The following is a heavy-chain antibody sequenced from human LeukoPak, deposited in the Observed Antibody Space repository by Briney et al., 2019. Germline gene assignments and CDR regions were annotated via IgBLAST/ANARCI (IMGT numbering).Heavy chain of an antibody. Sequence: PSETLSLTCTVSGYSISSGYYWGWIRQPPGKGLEWIGSIYHSGSTYYNPSLKSRVTISVDTSKNQFSLKLSSVTAADTAVYYCAREWFGELSYWGQGTLVTVSS. CDR3: AREWFGELSY. J-gene: IGHJ4*02. CDR1: GYSISSGYY. D-gene: IGHD3-10*01. CDR2: IYHSGST. V-gene: IGHV4-38-2*02.